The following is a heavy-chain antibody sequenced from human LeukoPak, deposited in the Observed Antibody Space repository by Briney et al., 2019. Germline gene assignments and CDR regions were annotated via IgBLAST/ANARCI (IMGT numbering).Heavy chain of an antibody. D-gene: IGHD1-1*01. J-gene: IGHJ3*02. Sequence: GESLKISCKGSGYSFTSYWIGWVRQMPGKGLEWMGIIYPGDSDTRYNPSFQGQVTLSDDKSINTAYLQWSSLRPSDTAMYYCARRLRTGGFDIWGQGTEVTVSS. CDR2: IYPGDSDT. CDR1: GYSFTSYW. CDR3: ARRLRTGGFDI. V-gene: IGHV5-51*01.